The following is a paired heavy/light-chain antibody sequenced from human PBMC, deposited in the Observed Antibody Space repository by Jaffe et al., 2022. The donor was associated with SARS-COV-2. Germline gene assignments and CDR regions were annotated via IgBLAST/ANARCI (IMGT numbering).Light chain of an antibody. J-gene: IGKJ1*01. CDR3: QQYGNSPPT. CDR2: GAS. V-gene: IGKV3-20*01. CDR1: QSVNSNY. Sequence: EIVLTQSPGTLSLSPGERATLSCRASQSVNSNYLAWYQQKHGQAPRLLIYGASSRATGIPDRFSGSGSGTDFTLTISRLEPEDFAVYYCQQYGNSPPTFGQGTKVEIK.
Heavy chain of an antibody. D-gene: IGHD3-22*01. CDR2: VYSTGTT. V-gene: IGHV4-61*02. CDR1: GGSISNGSYY. Sequence: QVQLQESGPGLVKPSQTLSLTCTVSGGSISNGSYYWSWIRQPAGKGLEWIGRVYSTGTTNYNPSLKSRVTISVDTSKNQFSLKLSSVTAADTAVYYCACGYYYRGDYWGQGTLVTVSS. J-gene: IGHJ4*02. CDR3: ACGYYYRGDY.